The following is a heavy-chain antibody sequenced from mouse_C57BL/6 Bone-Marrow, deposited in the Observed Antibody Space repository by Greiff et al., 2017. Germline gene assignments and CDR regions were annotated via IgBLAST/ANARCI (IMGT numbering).Heavy chain of an antibody. CDR3: ATRTGARGAMDY. CDR2: INPGSGGT. J-gene: IGHJ4*01. V-gene: IGHV1-54*01. D-gene: IGHD3-3*01. Sequence: VQLQQSGAELVRPGTSVKVSCKASGYAFTNYLIEWVKQRPGQGLEWIGVINPGSGGTNYNEKFKGKATLTADKSSSTDYMQLSSLTSEDSAVYVGATRTGARGAMDYGGQGTSVTVSS. CDR1: GYAFTNYL.